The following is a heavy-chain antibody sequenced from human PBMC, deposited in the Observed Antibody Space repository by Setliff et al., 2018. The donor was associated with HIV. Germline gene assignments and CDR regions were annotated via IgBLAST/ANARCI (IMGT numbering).Heavy chain of an antibody. CDR2: INHRGRT. Sequence: SETLSLTCAVYGGSCIDYYWNWISQSPGKGLEWIGEINHRGRTNYNQSLKSHVTVLVDTSKNQFSLKLGSVPAADTAVYYCARESPSISWFYFDFWAHVTLVTVSS. CDR3: ARESPSISWFYFDF. CDR1: GGSCIDYY. J-gene: IGHJ4*01. D-gene: IGHD6-13*01. V-gene: IGHV4-34*01.